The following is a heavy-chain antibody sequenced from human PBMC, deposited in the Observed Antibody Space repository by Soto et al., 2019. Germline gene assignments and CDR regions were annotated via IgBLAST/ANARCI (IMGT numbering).Heavy chain of an antibody. Sequence: QVQMQESGPGLGKTSETLSLTCTVSGDSGRNQYWRWIRWPPGGGLEWIGYIYRSGSTKYDPSLKSRLTLSVDTSKNQFSLKLSSVTAAATAVYYCARTLDYAHMDAWGKGTTVTVSS. CDR1: GDSGRNQY. J-gene: IGHJ6*03. D-gene: IGHD3-16*01. CDR2: IYRSGST. CDR3: ARTLDYAHMDA. V-gene: IGHV4-4*09.